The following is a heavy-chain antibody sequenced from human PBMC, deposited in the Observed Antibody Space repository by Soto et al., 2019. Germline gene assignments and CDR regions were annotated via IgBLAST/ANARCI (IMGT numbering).Heavy chain of an antibody. CDR1: GFTFNTYG. Sequence: QVQLVESGGGVVQPGRSLRLSCVASGFTFNTYGMHWVRQAPGNGLEWVATISYDGSKKYYADSVKGRFTISRDNSKNTLYLQMDSLRAEDTALFYCAKDLYSSSRKGYCDLWGPGTLVTVSS. CDR2: ISYDGSKK. J-gene: IGHJ2*01. V-gene: IGHV3-30*18. CDR3: AKDLYSSSRKGYCDL. D-gene: IGHD6-13*01.